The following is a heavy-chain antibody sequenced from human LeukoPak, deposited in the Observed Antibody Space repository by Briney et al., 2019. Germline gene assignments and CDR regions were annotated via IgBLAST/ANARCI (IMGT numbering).Heavy chain of an antibody. CDR3: ARTYCSGGSCSVKNAFDI. D-gene: IGHD2-15*01. V-gene: IGHV4-61*02. Sequence: SETLSLTCTVPGGSISSGSYYWGWVRQPAGKGLEWIGRIYTSGSTNYNPSLKSRVTISVDTSKNQFSLKLSSVTAADTAVYYCARTYCSGGSCSVKNAFDIWGQGTMVTVSS. J-gene: IGHJ3*02. CDR1: GGSISSGSYY. CDR2: IYTSGST.